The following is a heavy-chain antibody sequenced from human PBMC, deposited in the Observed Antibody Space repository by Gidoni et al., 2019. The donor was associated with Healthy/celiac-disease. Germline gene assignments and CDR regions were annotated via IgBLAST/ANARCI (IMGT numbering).Heavy chain of an antibody. J-gene: IGHJ4*02. V-gene: IGHV3-33*01. Sequence: QVQLVESGGGVVQPGRSLRLSCAASGFTFSSYGMHWVRQAPGKGLEWVSVIWYDGSNKYYADSVKGRFTTSRDNSKNTLYLQMNSLRAEDTAVYYCARGYGGGEAADYWGQGTLVTVSS. CDR3: ARGYGGGEAADY. CDR2: IWYDGSNK. CDR1: GFTFSSYG. D-gene: IGHD2-21*01.